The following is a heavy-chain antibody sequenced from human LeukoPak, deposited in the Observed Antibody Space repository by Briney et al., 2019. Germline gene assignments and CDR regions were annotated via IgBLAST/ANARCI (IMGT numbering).Heavy chain of an antibody. D-gene: IGHD3-22*01. V-gene: IGHV1-24*01. CDR2: FDPEDGET. CDR1: GYTLTELS. CDR3: ATRYYYDSSGYYSFDY. Sequence: ASVKVSCKVSGYTLTELSMHWVRQAPGKGLEWMGGFDPEDGETIYAQKFQGRVTMTEDTSTDTAYMELSSLRSEDTAVYYCATRYYYDSSGYYSFDYWGQGTLVTVSS. J-gene: IGHJ4*02.